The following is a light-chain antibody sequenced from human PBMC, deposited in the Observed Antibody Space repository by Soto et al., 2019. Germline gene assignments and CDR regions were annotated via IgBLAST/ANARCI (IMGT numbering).Light chain of an antibody. Sequence: EIVLTQSPGTLSLSPGERATLSCRASQSVTSSYLAWYQQKPGQAPRLLISGASSRATGIPDRFSGSGSGTDFTLTISRLEPEDFAVYYCQQYSTSRRTFGGGSKVEIK. CDR3: QQYSTSRRT. J-gene: IGKJ4*01. CDR2: GAS. CDR1: QSVTSSY. V-gene: IGKV3-20*01.